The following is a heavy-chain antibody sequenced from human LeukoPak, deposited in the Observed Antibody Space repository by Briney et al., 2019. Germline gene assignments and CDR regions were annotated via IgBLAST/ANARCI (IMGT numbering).Heavy chain of an antibody. Sequence: MPSETLSLTCTVSGGSISSSSYYWGWIRQPPGKGLEWIGSIYYSGSTYYNPSLKGRVTISVDTSKNQFSLKLSSVTAADTAVYYCASPLPLNNYDFWSGYYPDAFDIWGQGTMVTVSS. CDR1: GGSISSSSYY. CDR3: ASPLPLNNYDFWSGYYPDAFDI. CDR2: IYYSGST. D-gene: IGHD3-3*01. J-gene: IGHJ3*02. V-gene: IGHV4-39*01.